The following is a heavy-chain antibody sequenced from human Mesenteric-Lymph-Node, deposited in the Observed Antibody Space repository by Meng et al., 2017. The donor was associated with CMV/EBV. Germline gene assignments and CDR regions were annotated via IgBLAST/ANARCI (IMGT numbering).Heavy chain of an antibody. CDR2: INPKSGVT. J-gene: IGHJ6*02. CDR1: GYTRTNHN. V-gene: IGHV1-2*02. D-gene: IGHD3-16*01. CDR3: ANAALLGSYSLDV. Sequence: KTSGYTRTNHNRHWVRQAPGQGLEWMGYINPKSGVTTSAQTFQGRVTMTTDTSITTAYMELSRLTSDDTAVYFCANAALLGSYSLDVWGQGTAVTVSS.